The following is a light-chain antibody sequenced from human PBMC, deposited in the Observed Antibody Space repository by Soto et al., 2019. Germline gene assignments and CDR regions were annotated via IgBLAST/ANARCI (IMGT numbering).Light chain of an antibody. J-gene: IGKJ1*01. V-gene: IGKV1-9*01. Sequence: IQLTQSPSSLPASVGDRVTITCRASQAVSSYLAWYQQKPGMAPKLLIYGASTLQSGVPPRFSGSGSGTDSTLTINALQPEDSASYFCQQVETYPWTFGQGTKVEVK. CDR2: GAS. CDR1: QAVSSY. CDR3: QQVETYPWT.